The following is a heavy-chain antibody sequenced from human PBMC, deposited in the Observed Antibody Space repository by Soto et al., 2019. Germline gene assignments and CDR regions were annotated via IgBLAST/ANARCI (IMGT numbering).Heavy chain of an antibody. CDR3: AREGRTAGEALYYYYYGMDV. Sequence: QVQLQESGPGLVKPSQTLSLTCTVSGGSISSGGYYWSWIRQHPGKGLEWIGYTYYSGSTYYNPSIKSRVNISVDTSKNQLSLKLSSVTAADKAVYYCAREGRTAGEALYYYYYGMDVWGQGTTVTVSS. CDR2: TYYSGST. CDR1: GGSISSGGYY. D-gene: IGHD3-10*01. J-gene: IGHJ6*01. V-gene: IGHV4-31*03.